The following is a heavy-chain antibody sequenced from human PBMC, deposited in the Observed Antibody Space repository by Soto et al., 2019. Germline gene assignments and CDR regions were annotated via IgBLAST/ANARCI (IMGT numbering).Heavy chain of an antibody. V-gene: IGHV3-30-3*01. CDR3: ARDGLRLGELSLFDY. J-gene: IGHJ4*02. Sequence: QVQLVESGGGVVQPGRSLRLSCAASGFTFSSYAMHWVRQAPGKGLEWVAVISYDGSNKYYADSVKGRFTISRDNSKNTVYLQMSSLRAEDTAVYYCARDGLRLGELSLFDYWGQGTLVTVSS. CDR2: ISYDGSNK. D-gene: IGHD3-16*02. CDR1: GFTFSSYA.